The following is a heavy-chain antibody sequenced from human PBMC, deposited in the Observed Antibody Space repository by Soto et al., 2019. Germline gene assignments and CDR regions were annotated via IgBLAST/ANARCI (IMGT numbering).Heavy chain of an antibody. CDR3: TKYTYTSRYAYYGMDV. CDR2: IRSKAYGATT. V-gene: IGHV3-49*03. D-gene: IGHD6-13*01. Sequence: GGSLRLSXTTSGFTFGDYAMSWSRQAPGKGLEWVGVIRSKAYGATTDYAASVKDRFTISRDDSKSIAYLQMNSLKSEDTGVYYCTKYTYTSRYAYYGMDVWGHGTTVTVSS. CDR1: GFTFGDYA. J-gene: IGHJ6*02.